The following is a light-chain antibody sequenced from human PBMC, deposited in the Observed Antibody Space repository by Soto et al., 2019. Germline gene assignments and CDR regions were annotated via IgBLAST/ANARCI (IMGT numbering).Light chain of an antibody. V-gene: IGLV1-40*01. CDR1: SSNIGAGYD. J-gene: IGLJ2*01. CDR2: GNT. Sequence: QSALTQPPSVSGAPGQRVTISCTGNSSNIGAGYDVHWYQQLPGTAPKLLIYGNTNRPSGVPDRFSGSKSGTSASLAITGLQAEDEADYHCQSYDSSLSGSVFGGGTKVTVL. CDR3: QSYDSSLSGSV.